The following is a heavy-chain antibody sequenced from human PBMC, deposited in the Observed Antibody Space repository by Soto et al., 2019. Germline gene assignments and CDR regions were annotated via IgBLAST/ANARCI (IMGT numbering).Heavy chain of an antibody. J-gene: IGHJ5*02. Sequence: SDTLSLTCSVSGFSINSSSYFWGWVRQPPGKGLEWIGSIYYSGSTYYNPSLRSRVTISVDTSKNQFSLKLSSVTAADTAVFYCARHYSSGSRNWFDPWGQGTLVTVSS. D-gene: IGHD6-19*01. CDR1: GFSINSSSYF. V-gene: IGHV4-39*01. CDR2: IYYSGST. CDR3: ARHYSSGSRNWFDP.